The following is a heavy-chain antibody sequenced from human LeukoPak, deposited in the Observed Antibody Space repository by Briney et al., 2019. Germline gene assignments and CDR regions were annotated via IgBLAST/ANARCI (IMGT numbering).Heavy chain of an antibody. J-gene: IGHJ4*02. Sequence: GGSLRLSCVPSGFTFSSYAMSWVRQAPGKGLEWVSAISGSGGSTYYADSVKGRFTISRDNSKNTLYLQMNSLRAEDTAVYYCAKDQRITIFGVVIRYWFDYWGQGTLVTVSS. CDR2: ISGSGGST. CDR3: AKDQRITIFGVVIRYWFDY. CDR1: GFTFSSYA. V-gene: IGHV3-23*01. D-gene: IGHD3-3*01.